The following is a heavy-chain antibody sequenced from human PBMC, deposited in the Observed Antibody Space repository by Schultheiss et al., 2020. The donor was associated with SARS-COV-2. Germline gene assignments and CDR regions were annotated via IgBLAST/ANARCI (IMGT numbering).Heavy chain of an antibody. CDR3: ARRYCSSTGCLFDS. J-gene: IGHJ4*02. Sequence: SQTLSLTCTVSGGSISSGDYYWSWIRQPPGKGLEWIGYIYYSGSTYYNPSLKSRVTISVDTSKNQFSLKLSSVTAADTAVYYCARRYCSSTGCLFDSWGQGTLVTVSS. CDR1: GGSISSGDYY. V-gene: IGHV4-30-4*01. CDR2: IYYSGST. D-gene: IGHD2-2*01.